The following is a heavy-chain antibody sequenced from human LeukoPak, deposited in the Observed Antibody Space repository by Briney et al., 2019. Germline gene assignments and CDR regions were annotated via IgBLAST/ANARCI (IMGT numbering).Heavy chain of an antibody. Sequence: SVKVSCKASGGSFNSYVITWVRQAPGQGLEWMGRIIPILNVANFAQKFQGRVTMTRDTSITTAYMELSSLRSEDTAVYYCARGARTDLWFGEFQLWGQGTTISVSS. CDR3: ARGARTDLWFGEFQL. CDR1: GGSFNSYV. V-gene: IGHV1-69*04. J-gene: IGHJ6*02. CDR2: IIPILNVA. D-gene: IGHD3-10*01.